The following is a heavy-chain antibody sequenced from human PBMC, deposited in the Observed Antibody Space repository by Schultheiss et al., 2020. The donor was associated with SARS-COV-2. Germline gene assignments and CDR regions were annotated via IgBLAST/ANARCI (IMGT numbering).Heavy chain of an antibody. CDR1: GYTFTSYG. D-gene: IGHD2-2*02. CDR3: ARQYCSSTSCYTSGMDV. CDR2: ISAYNGNT. J-gene: IGHJ6*02. Sequence: ASVKVSCKASGYTFTSYGISWVRQAPGQGLEWMGWISAYNGNTNYAQKLQGRVTMTTDTSTSTAYMELRSLRSDDTAVYYCARQYCSSTSCYTSGMDVWGQGTTVTVSS. V-gene: IGHV1-18*01.